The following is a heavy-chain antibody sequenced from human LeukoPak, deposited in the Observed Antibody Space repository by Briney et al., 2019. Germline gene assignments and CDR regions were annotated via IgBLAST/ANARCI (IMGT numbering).Heavy chain of an antibody. CDR2: IYYSGST. D-gene: IGHD4-11*01. CDR1: GGSISSGGYY. V-gene: IGHV4-31*03. CDR3: AREQSRYYSNYGLDWYFDL. Sequence: SETLSLTCTVSGGSISSGGYYWSWLRQHPGKGLEWIGYIYYSGSTYYNPSLKSRVTISVDTSKNQFSLKLSSVTAADTAVYYCAREQSRYYSNYGLDWYFDLWGRGTLVTVSS. J-gene: IGHJ2*01.